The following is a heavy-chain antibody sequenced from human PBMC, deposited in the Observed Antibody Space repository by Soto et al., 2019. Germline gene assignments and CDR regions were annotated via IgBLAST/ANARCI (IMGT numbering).Heavy chain of an antibody. CDR2: ISYDGSNK. Sequence: GGSLRLSCAASGFTFSSYAMHWVRQAPGKGLEWVAVISYDGSNKYYADSVKGRFTISRDNSKNTLYLQMNSLRAEDTAVYYCARGSGYYDSSGYYWSGDVWGQGTTVTVSS. CDR3: ARGSGYYDSSGYYWSGDV. V-gene: IGHV3-30-3*01. CDR1: GFTFSSYA. J-gene: IGHJ6*02. D-gene: IGHD3-22*01.